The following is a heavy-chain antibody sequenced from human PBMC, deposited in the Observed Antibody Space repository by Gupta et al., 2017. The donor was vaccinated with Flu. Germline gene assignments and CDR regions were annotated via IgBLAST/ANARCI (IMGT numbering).Heavy chain of an antibody. CDR1: GGTFSSYT. CDR2: IIPILGIA. CDR3: AREWESIAARPLDY. Sequence: QVQLVQSGAEVKKPGSSVKVSCKASGGTFSSYTISWVRQAPGQGLEWMGRIIPILGIANYAQKFQGRVTITADKSTSTAYMELSSLRSEDTAVYYCAREWESIAARPLDYWGQGTLVTVSS. V-gene: IGHV1-69*08. D-gene: IGHD6-6*01. J-gene: IGHJ4*02.